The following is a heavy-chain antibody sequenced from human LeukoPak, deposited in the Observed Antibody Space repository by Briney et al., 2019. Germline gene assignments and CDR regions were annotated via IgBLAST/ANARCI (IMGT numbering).Heavy chain of an antibody. CDR1: GGSISSSSYY. CDR3: GAGDYAHFDY. D-gene: IGHD4-17*01. Sequence: SETLSLTCTVSGGSISSSSYYWGWIRQPPGKGLEWTESIYYSGSTYYNPSLKSRVTISVDTSKNQFSLKLSSVTAADTAVYYCGAGDYAHFDYWGQGTLVTVSS. V-gene: IGHV4-39*07. J-gene: IGHJ4*02. CDR2: IYYSGST.